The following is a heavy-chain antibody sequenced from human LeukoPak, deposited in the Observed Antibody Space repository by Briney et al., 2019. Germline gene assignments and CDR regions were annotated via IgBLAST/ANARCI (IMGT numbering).Heavy chain of an antibody. CDR2: MSNDGN. Sequence: GGSLRLSCSASGFTFSTYAMHWVRQAPGKGLEWVAVMSNDGNYYADSEKGRFTISRDNSKNTLYLQMNSLRPEDTAVYYCARDGGGGGSYPDYWGQGTLVTVPS. CDR3: ARDGGGGGSYPDY. J-gene: IGHJ4*02. D-gene: IGHD1-26*01. CDR1: GFTFSTYA. V-gene: IGHV3-30*04.